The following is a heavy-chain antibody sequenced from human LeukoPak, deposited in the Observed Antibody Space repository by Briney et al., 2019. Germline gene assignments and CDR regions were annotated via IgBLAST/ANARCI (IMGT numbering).Heavy chain of an antibody. CDR2: INPNSGGT. V-gene: IGHV1-2*02. Sequence: ASVKVSCKASGYTFTGYYMHWVRQAPGQGLEWMGWINPNSGGTNYAQKFQGRVTMTRDTSISTAYMELSGLRSDDTAVYYCARDFLDFWRGLVGSWGQGTLVTVSS. J-gene: IGHJ5*02. CDR3: ARDFLDFWRGLVGS. D-gene: IGHD3-3*01. CDR1: GYTFTGYY.